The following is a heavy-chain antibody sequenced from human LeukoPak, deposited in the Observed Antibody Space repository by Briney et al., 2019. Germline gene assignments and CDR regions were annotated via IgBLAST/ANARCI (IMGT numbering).Heavy chain of an antibody. CDR1: GFTAISNN. CDR3: ARVNDYYGSHFDY. J-gene: IGHJ4*02. D-gene: IGHD3-22*01. CDR2: IYSGGST. V-gene: IGHV3-66*01. Sequence: PGGSLRLSCAASGFTAISNNMSWVRQAPGKGLWWFGVIYSGGSTNYADSVMGGFTISRDNSKNTLYLQMNSLRGEDTAAYYCARVNDYYGSHFDYWGQGTLVTVSS.